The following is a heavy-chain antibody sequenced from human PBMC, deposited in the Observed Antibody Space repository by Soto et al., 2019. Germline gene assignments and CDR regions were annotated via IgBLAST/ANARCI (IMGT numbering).Heavy chain of an antibody. V-gene: IGHV4-39*01. CDR1: GGSISSSSYY. CDR3: ARTYYDILTGYYESALYYFDY. J-gene: IGHJ4*02. CDR2: IYYSGST. Sequence: SETLSLTCTVSGGSISSSSYYWGWIRQPPGKGLEWIGSIYYSGSTYYNPSLKSRVTISVDTSKNQFSLKLSSVTAADTAVYYCARTYYDILTGYYESALYYFDYWGQGTLVTVSS. D-gene: IGHD3-9*01.